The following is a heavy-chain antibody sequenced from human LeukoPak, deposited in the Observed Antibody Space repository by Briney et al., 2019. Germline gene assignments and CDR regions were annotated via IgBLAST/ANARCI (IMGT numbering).Heavy chain of an antibody. V-gene: IGHV1-8*01. D-gene: IGHD2-15*01. CDR2: MNPNSGNT. Sequence: GASVKVSCKASGYTFTSYDINWVRQATGQGLEWMGWMNPNSGNTGYAQKFQGRVTMTRNTSISTAYMELSSLRSEDTAVYYCARVVAEYDGRSFDYWRQGTLVTVSS. J-gene: IGHJ4*02. CDR3: ARVVAEYDGRSFDY. CDR1: GYTFTSYD.